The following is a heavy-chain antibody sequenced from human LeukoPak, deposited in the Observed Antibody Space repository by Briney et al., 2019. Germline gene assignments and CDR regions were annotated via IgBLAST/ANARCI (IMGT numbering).Heavy chain of an antibody. J-gene: IGHJ4*02. CDR3: AGRSMIVVTYFDY. CDR2: IIPIFGTA. D-gene: IGHD3-22*01. CDR1: AGIFSSYA. Sequence: GASVKVSCKASAGIFSSYAISWVRQAPGQGLEWMGGIIPIFGTANYAQKFQGRVTIPADESTSTAYLELSSLRSEDTAVYYCAGRSMIVVTYFDYWGQGTLVTVSS. V-gene: IGHV1-69*13.